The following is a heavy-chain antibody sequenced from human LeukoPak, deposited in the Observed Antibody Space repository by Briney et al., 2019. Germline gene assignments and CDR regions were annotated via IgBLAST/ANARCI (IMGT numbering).Heavy chain of an antibody. Sequence: ASVKVSCKASGYTFTSYAMNWVRQAPGQGLEWMGWINTNTGNPTYAQGFTGRFVFSLDTSVSTAYLQISSLKAEDTAVYYCARIFSSSWYDEGWFDPWGQGTLVTVSS. J-gene: IGHJ5*02. CDR1: GYTFTSYA. CDR2: INTNTGNP. CDR3: ARIFSSSWYDEGWFDP. V-gene: IGHV7-4-1*02. D-gene: IGHD6-13*01.